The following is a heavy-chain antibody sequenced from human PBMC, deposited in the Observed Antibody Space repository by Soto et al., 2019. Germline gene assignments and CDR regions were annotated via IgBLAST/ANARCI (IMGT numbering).Heavy chain of an antibody. V-gene: IGHV1-69*01. Sequence: QVQLVQSGAEVKKPGSSLRVSCKASGGSFRSYAFSWVRQAPGQRLEWMGGVIPMFGTPKNAQKFQTRITIGADEFTRTVYMELSSLTSEDTAIYYCARAYDVRSGNYYGIDVWGQGTTVTVSS. CDR3: ARAYDVRSGNYYGIDV. CDR1: GGSFRSYA. D-gene: IGHD3-10*02. CDR2: VIPMFGTP. J-gene: IGHJ6*02.